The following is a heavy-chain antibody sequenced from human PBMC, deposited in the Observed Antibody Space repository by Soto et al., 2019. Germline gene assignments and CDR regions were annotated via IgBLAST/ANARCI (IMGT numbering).Heavy chain of an antibody. J-gene: IGHJ4*02. CDR1: EFTFSNYA. CDR2: ISDNGGTT. D-gene: IGHD5-18*01. V-gene: IGHV3-23*01. CDR3: ANDGLESLGYL. Sequence: GGSLRLSCAASEFTFSNYAMSWVRQAPGKGLEWVSSISDNGGTTYYADSVKGRFTISRDNSKNTLYLQMNSLRAEDTAVYYCANDGLESLGYLWGQGTQVTVSS.